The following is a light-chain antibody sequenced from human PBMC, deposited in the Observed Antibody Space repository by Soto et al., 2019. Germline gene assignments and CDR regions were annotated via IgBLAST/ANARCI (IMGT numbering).Light chain of an antibody. J-gene: IGKJ4*01. CDR2: DAS. Sequence: DFHMTQSPSSLSASVGVRVTITCPASQDINNYLNWYQQKPGKAPKLLIYDASNVETGIPSRFSGSGSGTDFTFTISGLQPEDIATYYCQQYDTLPLTFGGGTKVDIK. CDR1: QDINNY. V-gene: IGKV1-33*01. CDR3: QQYDTLPLT.